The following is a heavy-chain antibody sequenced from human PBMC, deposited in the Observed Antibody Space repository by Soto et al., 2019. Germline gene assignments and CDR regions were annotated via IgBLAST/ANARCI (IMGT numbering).Heavy chain of an antibody. Sequence: PWETLSLSCAVSGGSISSGGYSWSWIRQPPGKGLEWIGYIYHSGSTDYNPSLKSRVTISVDRSKNQFSLKLSSVTAADTAVYYCARGGYSYGPFDYWGQGTLVIVSS. J-gene: IGHJ4*02. V-gene: IGHV4-30-2*01. D-gene: IGHD5-18*01. CDR3: ARGGYSYGPFDY. CDR1: GGSISSGGYS. CDR2: IYHSGST.